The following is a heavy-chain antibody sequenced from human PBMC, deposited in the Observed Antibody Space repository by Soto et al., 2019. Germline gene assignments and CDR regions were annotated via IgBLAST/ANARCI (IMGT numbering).Heavy chain of an antibody. CDR2: ISSSSSYI. J-gene: IGHJ4*02. V-gene: IGHV3-21*01. Sequence: EVQLVESGGGLVKPGGSLSLSCAASGFTFSSYRMNWVRQAPGKGLEWVSSISSSSSYIYYADSVKGRFTISRDNAKNSLYLQMNSLRAEDTAVYYCARDPARDFWSGYIHYFDYWGQGTLVTVSS. CDR3: ARDPARDFWSGYIHYFDY. D-gene: IGHD3-3*01. CDR1: GFTFSSYR.